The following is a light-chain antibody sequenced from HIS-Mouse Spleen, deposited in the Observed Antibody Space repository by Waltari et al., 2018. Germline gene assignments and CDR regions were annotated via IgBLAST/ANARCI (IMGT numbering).Light chain of an antibody. CDR1: SSDGGSYNL. CDR3: CSYAGSSTVV. Sequence: QSALTQPASVSGSPGQSITISCTVTSSDGGSYNLVSWYQQHTGKAPKLMIYEGSKRPSGVSNRFSGSKSGNTASLTISGLQAEDEADYYCCSYAGSSTVVFGGGTKLTVL. V-gene: IGLV2-23*01. CDR2: EGS. J-gene: IGLJ2*01.